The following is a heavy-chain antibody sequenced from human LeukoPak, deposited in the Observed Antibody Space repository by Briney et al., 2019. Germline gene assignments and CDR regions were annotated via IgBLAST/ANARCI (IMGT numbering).Heavy chain of an antibody. J-gene: IGHJ3*02. CDR2: MNPNSGNT. D-gene: IGHD3-22*01. Sequence: APVKVSCKASGYTFTSYDINWVRQATGQGLEWMGWMNPNSGNTGYAQKFQGRVTMTRNTSISTAYMELSSLRSEDTAVYYCARGASSGTAFDIWGQGTMVTVSS. V-gene: IGHV1-8*01. CDR3: ARGASSGTAFDI. CDR1: GYTFTSYD.